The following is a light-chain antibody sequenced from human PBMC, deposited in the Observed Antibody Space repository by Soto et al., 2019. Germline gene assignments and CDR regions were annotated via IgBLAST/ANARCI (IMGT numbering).Light chain of an antibody. V-gene: IGKV1-9*01. CDR1: QGFSSN. CDR2: AAS. J-gene: IGKJ5*01. Sequence: DIQLTQSPSFLSASVGDRFTITFRASQGFSSNLAWYQQKPGKAPKLLIYAASTLQSGVPSRFSGSGSGTEFTLTISSLQPEDFATYYCQQFNSYPITFGQGTRLEIK. CDR3: QQFNSYPIT.